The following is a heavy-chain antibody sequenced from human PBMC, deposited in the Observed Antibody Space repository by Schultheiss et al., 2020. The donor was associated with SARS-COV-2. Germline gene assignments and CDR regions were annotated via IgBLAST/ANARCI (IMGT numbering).Heavy chain of an antibody. CDR2: ISGSGGST. CDR1: GFTFSSYA. J-gene: IGHJ4*02. V-gene: IGHV3-23*01. Sequence: ESLKISCAASGFTFSSYAMSWVRQAPGKGLEWVSAISGSGGSTYYADSVKGRFTISRDNSKNTLYLQMNSLRAEDTAVYYCAKDPSDILTGYYIWGQGTLVTVSS. CDR3: AKDPSDILTGYYI. D-gene: IGHD3-9*01.